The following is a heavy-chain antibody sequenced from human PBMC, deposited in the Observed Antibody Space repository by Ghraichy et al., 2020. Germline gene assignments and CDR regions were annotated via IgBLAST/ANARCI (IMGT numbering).Heavy chain of an antibody. D-gene: IGHD3-22*01. CDR2: INHSGST. Sequence: SETLSLTCAVYGGSFSGYYWSWIRQPPGKGLEWIGEINHSGSTNYNPSLKSRVTISVDTSKNQFSLKLSSVTAADTAVYYCARDWYYYDSSGGHDYWGQGTLVTVSS. CDR3: ARDWYYYDSSGGHDY. V-gene: IGHV4-34*01. CDR1: GGSFSGYY. J-gene: IGHJ4*02.